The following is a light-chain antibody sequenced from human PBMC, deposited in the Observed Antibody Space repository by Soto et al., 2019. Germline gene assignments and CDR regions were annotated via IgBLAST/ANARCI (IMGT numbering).Light chain of an antibody. V-gene: IGLV1-51*01. CDR2: DND. CDR3: GTWDSSLSARI. CDR1: SSNIGNQY. J-gene: IGLJ2*01. Sequence: QSVLTQPPSVSAAPGQKVTISCSGGSSNIGNQYVSWYQQLPGTAPKLLIYDNDKRPSGIPDRFSGSKSGTSATLGITGVQTGDEDDYYCGTWDSSLSARIFGGGTKVTVL.